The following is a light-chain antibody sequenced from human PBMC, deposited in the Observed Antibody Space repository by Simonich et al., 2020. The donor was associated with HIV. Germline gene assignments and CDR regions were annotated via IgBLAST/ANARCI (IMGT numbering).Light chain of an antibody. CDR2: NVT. V-gene: IGLV2-14*03. CDR1: SSDFGPYNY. Sequence: QSALTPPASVSGSPGQSITISCIGTSSDFGPYNYVSWYQHHPGKAPKLMIFNVTERPSGASIRFSGSKSGNTASLTISGLQAEDEADFYCSSSGSRNTVFGGGTKLTVL. CDR3: SSSGSRNTV. J-gene: IGLJ2*01.